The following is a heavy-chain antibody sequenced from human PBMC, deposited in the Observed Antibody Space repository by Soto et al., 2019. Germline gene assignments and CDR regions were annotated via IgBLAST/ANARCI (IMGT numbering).Heavy chain of an antibody. D-gene: IGHD3-3*01. CDR3: ARCGRYAIFGVDISFDH. V-gene: IGHV1-18*01. J-gene: IGHJ4*02. Sequence: WVRKAPGPGLAWMGWITSYNHNTNSAHNLQGRVTMTTETSTTTTYLALRSLRSDDTAVYYCARCGRYAIFGVDISFDHWGQG. CDR2: ITSYNHNT.